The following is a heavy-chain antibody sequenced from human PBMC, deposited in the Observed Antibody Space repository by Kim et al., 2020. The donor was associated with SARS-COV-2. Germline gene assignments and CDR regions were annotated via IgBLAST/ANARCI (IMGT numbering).Heavy chain of an antibody. J-gene: IGHJ5*02. CDR3: ARGAIVVVPAAYRSFNWFDP. V-gene: IGHV4-34*01. CDR2: INHSGST. CDR1: GGSFSGYY. Sequence: SETLSLTCAVYGGSFSGYYWSWIRQPPGKGLEWIGEINHSGSTNYNPSLKSRVTISVDTSKNQFSLKLSSVTAADTAVYYCARGAIVVVPAAYRSFNWFDPWGQGTLVTVSS. D-gene: IGHD2-2*01.